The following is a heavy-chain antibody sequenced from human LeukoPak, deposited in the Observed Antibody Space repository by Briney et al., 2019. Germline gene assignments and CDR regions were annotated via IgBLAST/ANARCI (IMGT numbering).Heavy chain of an antibody. CDR3: AKDKSSSWYYYYYGMDV. V-gene: IGHV3-23*01. J-gene: IGHJ6*02. CDR1: GSTFSSYA. D-gene: IGHD6-13*01. CDR2: ISGSGGST. Sequence: PGGSLRLSCAASGSTFSSYAMSWVRQAPGKGLEWVSAISGSGGSTYYADSVKGRFTISRDNSKNTLYLQMNSLRAEDTAVYYCAKDKSSSWYYYYYGMDVWGQGTTVTVSS.